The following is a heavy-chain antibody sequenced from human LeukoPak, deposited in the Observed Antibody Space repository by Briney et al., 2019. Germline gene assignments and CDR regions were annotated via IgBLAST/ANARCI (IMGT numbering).Heavy chain of an antibody. J-gene: IGHJ4*02. CDR1: GYTFTSYG. V-gene: IGHV1-18*01. CDR3: ARDGGYCSSTSCYTNPFDY. CDR2: ISAYNGNT. Sequence: ASVTVSCKACGYTFTSYGISWVRQAPGQGLEWMGWISAYNGNTNYAQKLQGRVTMTTDTSTSTAYMELRSLRSDDTAVYYCARDGGYCSSTSCYTNPFDYWGEGTLVTVSS. D-gene: IGHD2-2*02.